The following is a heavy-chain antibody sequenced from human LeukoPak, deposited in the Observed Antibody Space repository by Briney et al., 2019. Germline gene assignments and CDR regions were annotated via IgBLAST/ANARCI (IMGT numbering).Heavy chain of an antibody. CDR3: ASSRPGIGWFDP. CDR1: GYTFTGYY. CDR2: INPNGGGT. J-gene: IGHJ5*02. Sequence: GASVKVPCKASGYTFTGYYMHWVRQAPGQGLEWMGWINPNGGGTNYAQKFQGRVTMTRDTSISTAYMELSRLRSDDTAVYYCASSRPGIGWFDPWGQGTLVTVSS. D-gene: IGHD6-13*01. V-gene: IGHV1-2*02.